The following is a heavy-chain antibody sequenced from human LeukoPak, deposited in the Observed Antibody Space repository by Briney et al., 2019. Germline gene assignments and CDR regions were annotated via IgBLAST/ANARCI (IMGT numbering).Heavy chain of an antibody. CDR3: ARDGYYDSSGYSD. D-gene: IGHD3-22*01. J-gene: IGHJ4*02. V-gene: IGHV4-30-4*01. Sequence: IGYIYYSGSTYYNPSLKSRVTISVDTSKNQFSLKLSSVTAADTAVYYCARDGYYDSSGYSDWGQGTLVTVSS. CDR2: IYYSGST.